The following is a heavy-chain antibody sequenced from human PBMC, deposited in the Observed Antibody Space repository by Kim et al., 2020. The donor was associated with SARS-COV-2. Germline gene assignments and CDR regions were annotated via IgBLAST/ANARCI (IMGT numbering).Heavy chain of an antibody. J-gene: IGHJ6*02. D-gene: IGHD3-10*01. V-gene: IGHV3-23*03. Sequence: GGSLRLSCAASGFTFSNCAMNWVRQAPGKGLEWVSVIYSGDGGTSYADSVKGRFTISRDNSKNTPFLQMNSLRAEDTAVYYCARDDRQNPGRIIGMDVWGQGTTVTVSS. CDR3: ARDDRQNPGRIIGMDV. CDR2: IYSGDGGT. CDR1: GFTFSNCA.